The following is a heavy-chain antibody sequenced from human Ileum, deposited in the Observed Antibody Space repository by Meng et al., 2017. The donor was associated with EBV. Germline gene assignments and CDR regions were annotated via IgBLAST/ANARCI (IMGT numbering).Heavy chain of an antibody. Sequence: QVQVQQWGAGLLKPSETLFLTCALFGGSITDHYWSWIRQPPGKGLEWIGEINHRGTMYNPSFKSRVTISRDTSKNQFSLKLNSVTAADTAVYFCARARDDFDWGQGTLVTVSS. D-gene: IGHD5-24*01. CDR1: GGSITDHY. CDR3: ARARDDFD. J-gene: IGHJ4*02. CDR2: INHRGT. V-gene: IGHV4-34*01.